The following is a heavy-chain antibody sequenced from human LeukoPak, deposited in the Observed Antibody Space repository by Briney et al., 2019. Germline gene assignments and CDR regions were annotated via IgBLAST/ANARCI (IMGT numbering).Heavy chain of an antibody. D-gene: IGHD4-23*01. CDR3: ASHYGGNYYYYGMDV. CDR2: ISAYNGNT. Sequence: GASVKVSCKASGYTFTSYGISWVRQAPGQGLEWMGWISAYNGNTNYAQKLQGRVTMTTDTSTSTAYMELSSLRSEDTAVYYCASHYGGNYYYYGMDVWGQGTTVTVSS. V-gene: IGHV1-18*01. CDR1: GYTFTSYG. J-gene: IGHJ6*02.